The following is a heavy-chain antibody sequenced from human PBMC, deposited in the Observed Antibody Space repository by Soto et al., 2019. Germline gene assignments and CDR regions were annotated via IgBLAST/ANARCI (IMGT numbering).Heavy chain of an antibody. CDR1: GFTFYDYS. CDR3: AKVGCTSPNCTYYYYSYMDV. CDR2: ISWNSGNI. D-gene: IGHD2-2*01. J-gene: IGHJ6*03. V-gene: IGHV3-9*01. Sequence: PVGSLRLSCATSGFTFYDYSMDWGRPAPGKGLEWVSGISWNSGNIGYADSVKGRFTISRDNAKNFLYLQMNNLRNEDTALYYCAKVGCTSPNCTYYYYSYMDVWGKGTTVTVS.